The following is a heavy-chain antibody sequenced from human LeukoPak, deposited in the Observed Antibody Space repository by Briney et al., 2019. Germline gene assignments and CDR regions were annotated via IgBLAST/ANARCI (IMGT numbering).Heavy chain of an antibody. D-gene: IGHD3-22*01. V-gene: IGHV4-59*08. CDR2: IYYNGST. Sequence: PSETLSLTCTVSGGSISSYYWSWIRQPPGKGLEWIGYIYYNGSTNYNPSLKSRVTVSVDTSKNQFSLKLSSVTAADTAVYYCARRSGYYDFSGYYYNLDYWGQGTLVTVSS. CDR1: GGSISSYY. J-gene: IGHJ4*02. CDR3: ARRSGYYDFSGYYYNLDY.